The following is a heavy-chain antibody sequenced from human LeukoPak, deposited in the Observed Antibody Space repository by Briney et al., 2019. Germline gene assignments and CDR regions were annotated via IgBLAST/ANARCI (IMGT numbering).Heavy chain of an antibody. Sequence: GGSLRLSCAASGFTFSSYSMNWVHQAPGKGLEWVSSISSSCSYIYYADSVKGRFTISRDNVKNSLYLQMNSLRAKDTAVYYCAREEGVPAATNWGQGTLVTVSS. J-gene: IGHJ4*02. CDR1: GFTFSSYS. V-gene: IGHV3-21*01. CDR2: ISSSCSYI. D-gene: IGHD2-2*01. CDR3: AREEGVPAATN.